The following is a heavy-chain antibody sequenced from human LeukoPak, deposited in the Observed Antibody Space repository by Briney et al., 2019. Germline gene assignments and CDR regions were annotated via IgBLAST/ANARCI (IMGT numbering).Heavy chain of an antibody. CDR2: IYWDDDK. J-gene: IGHJ4*02. D-gene: IGHD3-16*02. CDR3: AHSRRDSLDY. CDR1: GGSISTYYW. V-gene: IGHV2-5*08. Sequence: TLSLTCTVSGGSISTYYWSWIRQPPGKALEWLALIYWDDDKRYSPSLKSRLTITKDTSKNQVVLTMTNMDPVDTATYYCAHSRRDSLDYWGQGTLVTVSS.